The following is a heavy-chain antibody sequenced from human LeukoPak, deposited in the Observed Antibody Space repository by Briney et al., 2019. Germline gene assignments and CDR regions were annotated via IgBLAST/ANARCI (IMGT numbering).Heavy chain of an antibody. J-gene: IGHJ6*02. CDR2: MNPNSGNT. D-gene: IGHD4-17*01. Sequence: ASVKVSCKASGYTFTSYDINWVRQATGPGLEWMGWMNPNSGNTDYAQKFQGRVTMTRNTSISTAYMELSSLRSEDTAVYYCARGPTVTTYYYYYGMDVWGQGTTVTVSS. CDR3: ARGPTVTTYYYYYGMDV. V-gene: IGHV1-8*01. CDR1: GYTFTSYD.